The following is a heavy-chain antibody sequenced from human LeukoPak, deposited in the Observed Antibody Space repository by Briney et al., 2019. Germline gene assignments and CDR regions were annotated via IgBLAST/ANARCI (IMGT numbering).Heavy chain of an antibody. J-gene: IGHJ4*02. Sequence: GGSLRLPCAASGFTFNHAWMSWVRQAPGKRLEWVGRIKSRTNGGTTEYAAPVKGRFTISRDDSKNTLYLQMNSLKTEDTAVYYCTWVGARYYFDYWGQGTLVTVSS. CDR2: IKSRTNGGTT. CDR1: GFTFNHAW. D-gene: IGHD1-26*01. V-gene: IGHV3-15*01. CDR3: TWVGARYYFDY.